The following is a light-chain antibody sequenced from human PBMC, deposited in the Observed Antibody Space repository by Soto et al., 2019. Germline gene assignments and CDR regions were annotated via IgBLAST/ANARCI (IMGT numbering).Light chain of an antibody. J-gene: IGKJ4*01. CDR3: QQYDAYPLT. Sequence: LQMTQSPSSLSASVGGGLTITCRASQGIRRYLAWFQQKPGKAPKSLIYGASTLQRGVPSTFSGTGSGTEFTLAISDLQPEDFGNYYCQQYDAYPLTFGGGTKVEI. V-gene: IGKV1-16*01. CDR1: QGIRRY. CDR2: GAS.